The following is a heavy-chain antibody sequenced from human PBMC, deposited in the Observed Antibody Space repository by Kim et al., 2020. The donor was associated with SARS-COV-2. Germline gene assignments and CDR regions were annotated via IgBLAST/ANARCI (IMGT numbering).Heavy chain of an antibody. D-gene: IGHD2-15*01. Sequence: ASVKVSCKASGYTFTSYAMHWVRQAPGQRLEWMGWINAGNGNTKYSQKFQGRVTITRDTSASTAYMELSSQRSEDTAVYYCARWSYCSGGSCNGGFDYWGQGTLVTVSS. CDR1: GYTFTSYA. J-gene: IGHJ4*02. CDR2: INAGNGNT. V-gene: IGHV1-3*01. CDR3: ARWSYCSGGSCNGGFDY.